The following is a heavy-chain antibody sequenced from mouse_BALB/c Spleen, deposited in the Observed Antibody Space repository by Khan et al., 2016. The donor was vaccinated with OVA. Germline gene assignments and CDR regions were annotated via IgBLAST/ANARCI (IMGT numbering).Heavy chain of an antibody. D-gene: IGHD2-10*01. CDR1: GFSLTNYG. J-gene: IGHJ4*01. CDR2: IWSDGST. Sequence: VELVESGPGLVAPSQSLSITCTISGFSLTNYGVHWVHQPPGKGLEWLVVIWSDGSTSYNSALNSRLIISKDNSKSQVFLKMNSLQTDDTAMYYCARQPYYHYYIMDYWGQGTSVTVSS. V-gene: IGHV2-6-1*01. CDR3: ARQPYYHYYIMDY.